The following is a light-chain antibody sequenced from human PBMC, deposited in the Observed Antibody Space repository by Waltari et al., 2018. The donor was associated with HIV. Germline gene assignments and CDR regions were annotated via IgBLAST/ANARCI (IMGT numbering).Light chain of an antibody. CDR1: HRISTY. Sequence: DVQMPQSPSSLSASVGDRVTITCRASHRISTYLNWYQQKPGRAPNLLIYAASTLQVGVPSRFSGSGSGTDFTLSISGLQREDFGTYYCQQSYSTPRSFGGGTKVEIK. CDR3: QQSYSTPRS. J-gene: IGKJ4*01. CDR2: AAS. V-gene: IGKV1-39*01.